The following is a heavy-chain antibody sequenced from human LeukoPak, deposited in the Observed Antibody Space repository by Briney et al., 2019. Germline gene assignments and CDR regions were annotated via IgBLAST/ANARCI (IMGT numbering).Heavy chain of an antibody. CDR2: IGKDGSQK. V-gene: IGHV3-7*01. CDR3: ARNSGWSFDY. J-gene: IGHJ4*02. Sequence: GGSLRLSCAASGFTFSSYWMSWVRQVPGKGLEWVANIGKDGSQKYYVDSVKGRFTISRDNAKNSLFLQISSLRAEDTALYYCARNSGWSFDYCGQGTLVTVSS. CDR1: GFTFSSYW. D-gene: IGHD6-19*01.